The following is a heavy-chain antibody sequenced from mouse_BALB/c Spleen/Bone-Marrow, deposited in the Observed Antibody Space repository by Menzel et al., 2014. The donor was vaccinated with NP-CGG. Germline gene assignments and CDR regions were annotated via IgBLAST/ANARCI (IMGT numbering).Heavy chain of an antibody. D-gene: IGHD2-1*01. CDR2: INSNGGST. V-gene: IGHV5-6-3*01. CDR3: VRGNYGNYVDYFDF. J-gene: IGHJ2*01. Sequence: EVQLVESGGGLVQPGGSLKLSCAASGFTFSSYGMSWVRPTPDKRLELVATINSNGGSTYYPDSVKGRFTISRDTAKNTLYLQMSSLKSEETAMYYCVRGNYGNYVDYFDFWGHGTTLTVSS. CDR1: GFTFSSYG.